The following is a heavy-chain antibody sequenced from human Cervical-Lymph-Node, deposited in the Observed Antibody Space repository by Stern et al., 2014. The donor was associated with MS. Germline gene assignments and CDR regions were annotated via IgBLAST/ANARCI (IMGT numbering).Heavy chain of an antibody. J-gene: IGHJ4*02. CDR2: ISYCVST. V-gene: IGHV4-30-4*01. Sequence: QLQLQESGPGLVKPSQTLSLTCTVSGGSISSGDYYWSLIRQPPGKGLAWIGYISYCVSTYYNSSPKSRVTISEEKSKNQFSLKLSSVTAADTAVYYCARDSSGYYLILDYWGQGTLVTVSS. CDR1: GGSISSGDYY. CDR3: ARDSSGYYLILDY. D-gene: IGHD3-22*01.